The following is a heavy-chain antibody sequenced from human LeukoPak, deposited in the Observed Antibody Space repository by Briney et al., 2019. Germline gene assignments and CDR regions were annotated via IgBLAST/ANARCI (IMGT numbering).Heavy chain of an antibody. CDR3: ARRGAGSSRNWFDP. Sequence: GESLKISCKASGYTFADYWIGWVRQMPGKGLEWMGIIYPGDSDTRYSPSFQGQVTISADKSISTAYLQWSSLKASDTAMYYCARRGAGSSRNWFDPWGQGTLVTVSS. V-gene: IGHV5-51*01. CDR1: GYTFADYW. D-gene: IGHD6-6*01. CDR2: IYPGDSDT. J-gene: IGHJ5*02.